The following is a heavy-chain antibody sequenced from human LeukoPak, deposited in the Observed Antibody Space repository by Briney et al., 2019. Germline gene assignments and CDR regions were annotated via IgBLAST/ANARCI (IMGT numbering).Heavy chain of an antibody. J-gene: IGHJ4*02. CDR3: AKDVLGVGATYCFDY. V-gene: IGHV3-21*04. D-gene: IGHD1-26*01. Sequence: GGSLRLSCAASGFTFSSYSMNWVRQAPGKGLEWVSSISSSSSYIYYADSVKGRFTISRDNSKNSLYLQMNSLRTEDTALYYCAKDVLGVGATYCFDYWGQGTLVTVSS. CDR2: ISSSSSYI. CDR1: GFTFSSYS.